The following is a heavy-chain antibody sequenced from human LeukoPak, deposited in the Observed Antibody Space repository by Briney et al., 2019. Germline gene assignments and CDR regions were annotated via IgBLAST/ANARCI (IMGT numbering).Heavy chain of an antibody. J-gene: IGHJ4*02. V-gene: IGHV4-39*01. D-gene: IGHD2-2*01. Sequence: SETLSLTCTVSGGSISSSSYYWGWNRQPPGKGREWIVIILYIGRTYYNPSLKSRVTIPVDTSKDQFSLKLSSVTAADTAVYYCARHRRYCSSTSCYSLDYWGQGTLVTVSS. CDR1: GGSISSSSYY. CDR2: ILYIGRT. CDR3: ARHRRYCSSTSCYSLDY.